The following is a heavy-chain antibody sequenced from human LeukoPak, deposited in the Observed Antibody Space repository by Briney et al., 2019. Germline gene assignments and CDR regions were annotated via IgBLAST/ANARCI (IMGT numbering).Heavy chain of an antibody. J-gene: IGHJ6*02. V-gene: IGHV3-33*01. CDR3: AREDWNQGGYYYGMDV. CDR1: GFAFNTYA. CDR2: IWHDGSHK. Sequence: PGTSLRLSCAASGFAFNTYAMHWVRQAPGKGLEWVTLIWHDGSHKFYIDSVRGRFTISRDNAKNSLYLQMNSLRAEDTAVYYCAREDWNQGGYYYGMDVWGQGTTVTVSS. D-gene: IGHD1-1*01.